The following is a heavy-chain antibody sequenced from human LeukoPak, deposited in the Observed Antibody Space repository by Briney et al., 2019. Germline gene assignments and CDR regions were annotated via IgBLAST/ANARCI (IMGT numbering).Heavy chain of an antibody. V-gene: IGHV3-64*01. J-gene: IGHJ5*02. CDR3: ARDSIDVVVVADTKWVNWFDP. Sequence: PGGSLRLSCAASGFTFSSYAMHWVRQAPGKGLEYVSAISSNGGSTYYANSVKGRLTISRDNSKNTLYLQMGSLRAEDMAVYYCARDSIDVVVVADTKWVNWFDPWGQGTLVTVSS. CDR1: GFTFSSYA. D-gene: IGHD2-15*01. CDR2: ISSNGGST.